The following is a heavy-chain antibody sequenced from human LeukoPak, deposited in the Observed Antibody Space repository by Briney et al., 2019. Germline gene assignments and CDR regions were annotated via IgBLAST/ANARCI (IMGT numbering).Heavy chain of an antibody. CDR1: GFTFSNYW. CDR2: IKPDGSEK. CDR3: ARDSGTGGP. D-gene: IGHD6-19*01. V-gene: IGHV3-7*01. J-gene: IGHJ5*02. Sequence: GGSLRPSCAASGFTFSNYWMSWVRQAPGKGLEWVAHIKPDGSEKHYVDSVKGRFTLFRDDAKNSVYLQMNSLRVEDTAVYYCARDSGTGGPWGQGTTVTVSS.